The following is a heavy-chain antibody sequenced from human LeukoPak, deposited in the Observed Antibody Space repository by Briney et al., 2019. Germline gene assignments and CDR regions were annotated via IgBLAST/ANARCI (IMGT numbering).Heavy chain of an antibody. V-gene: IGHV4-34*01. J-gene: IGHJ4*02. Sequence: SETLSLTCAVYGGSFSGYYWSWIRQPPGKGLEWIGEINHSGSTNYNPSLKSRVTISVDTSKNQFSLKLSSVTAADTAVYYCARVGYDFWSGYYNYFDYWGQGTLVTVSS. D-gene: IGHD3-3*01. CDR1: GGSFSGYY. CDR2: INHSGST. CDR3: ARVGYDFWSGYYNYFDY.